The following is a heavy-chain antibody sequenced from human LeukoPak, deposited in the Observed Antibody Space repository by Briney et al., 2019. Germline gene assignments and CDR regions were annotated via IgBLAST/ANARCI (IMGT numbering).Heavy chain of an antibody. D-gene: IGHD2-2*01. CDR2: IYPGDSDT. CDR3: ARMGSAVVPAAPQKYYYYGMDV. J-gene: IGHJ6*04. Sequence: GESLKISCKGSGYSFTSYWIGWVRQMPGKGLEWMGIIYPGDSDTRYSPSFQGQVTISADKSISTAYLQWSSLKASDTAMYYCARMGSAVVPAAPQKYYYYGMDVWGKGTTVTVSS. V-gene: IGHV5-51*01. CDR1: GYSFTSYW.